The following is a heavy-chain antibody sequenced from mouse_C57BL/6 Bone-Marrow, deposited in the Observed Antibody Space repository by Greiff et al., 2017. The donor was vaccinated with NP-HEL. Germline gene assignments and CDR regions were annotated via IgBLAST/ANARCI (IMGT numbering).Heavy chain of an antibody. D-gene: IGHD2-3*01. J-gene: IGHJ1*03. V-gene: IGHV3-6*01. Sequence: ESGPGLVKPSQSLSLTCSVTGYSITSGYYWNWIRQFPGNKLEWMGYISYDGSNNYNPSLQNRISITRDTSKNQVFLKLNSVTTEDTATYYCARGWLLRGWYFDVWGTGTTVTVSS. CDR1: GYSITSGYY. CDR2: ISYDGSN. CDR3: ARGWLLRGWYFDV.